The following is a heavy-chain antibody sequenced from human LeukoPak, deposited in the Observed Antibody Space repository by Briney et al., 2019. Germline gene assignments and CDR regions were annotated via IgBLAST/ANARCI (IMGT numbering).Heavy chain of an antibody. J-gene: IGHJ6*03. CDR3: CQTSAYYYYMDV. Sequence: GGSLRLSCAASGFTFSSYEMNWVRQAPGKGLEWLSKISNSGSNRYYADSVKGRFTISRDNAKNSLYLQMNSLRAEDTAVYYCCQTSAYYYYMDVWGKGTTVTISS. CDR2: ISNSGSNR. V-gene: IGHV3-48*03. CDR1: GFTFSSYE. D-gene: IGHD3-10*01.